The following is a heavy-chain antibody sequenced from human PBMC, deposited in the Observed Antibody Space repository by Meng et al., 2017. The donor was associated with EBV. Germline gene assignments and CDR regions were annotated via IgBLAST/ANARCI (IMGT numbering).Heavy chain of an antibody. J-gene: IGHJ4*02. CDR3: ARVRSFGGFIPPDY. Sequence: QLQLCRSRPEVTKPGAPVTVACMAAVYTFPVYGNSWVQHAPGQGLEWMGTLSAYKWNTNYAQKLKGRVTMTTDTSTSTVYMELRSLSSDDTAVYYCARVRSFGGFIPPDYWGQGTLVTVSS. CDR2: LSAYKWNT. CDR1: VYTFPVYG. V-gene: IGHV1-18*01. D-gene: IGHD3-16*02.